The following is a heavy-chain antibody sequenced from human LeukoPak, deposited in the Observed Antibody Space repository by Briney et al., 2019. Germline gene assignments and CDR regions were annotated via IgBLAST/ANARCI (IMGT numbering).Heavy chain of an antibody. CDR1: GFTFSSYG. D-gene: IGHD6-19*01. V-gene: IGHV3-30*18. CDR2: ISYDGGNK. J-gene: IGHJ4*02. CDR3: AKDSSSSGWYYHDY. Sequence: GRSLRLSCAASGFTFSSYGMHWVRQAPGKGLEWVAVISYDGGNKYYADSVKGRFTISRDNSKNTLYLQMNSLRAEDTAVYYCAKDSSSSGWYYHDYWGQGTLVTVSS.